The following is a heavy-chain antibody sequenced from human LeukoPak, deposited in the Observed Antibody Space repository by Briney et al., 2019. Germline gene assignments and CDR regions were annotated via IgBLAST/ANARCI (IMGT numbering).Heavy chain of an antibody. V-gene: IGHV1-18*01. J-gene: IGHJ4*02. CDR1: GYTFITYG. Sequence: ASVKVSCKASGYTFITYGITWVRQAPGQGLEWVGGISTYDGNTNYAQKFQGRVTMTTDTSTSTAYMELRSLRSDDTAVYYCARALYSNYVRALYYFDFWGQGMLVTVSS. CDR2: ISTYDGNT. CDR3: ARALYSNYVRALYYFDF. D-gene: IGHD4-11*01.